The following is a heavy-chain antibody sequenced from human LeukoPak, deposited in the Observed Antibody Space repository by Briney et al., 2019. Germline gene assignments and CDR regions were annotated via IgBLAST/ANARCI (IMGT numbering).Heavy chain of an antibody. CDR2: ISDGGVT. V-gene: IGHV3-53*01. J-gene: IGHJ4*02. D-gene: IGHD3-10*01. Sequence: GSLRLSCATSDITVSDNYLSWVRQAPGRGLEWVSVISDGGVTYYADSVKGRFTISRDDSNDTLYLQMNSLRPEDTAVYYCGGSGSYYTPSYYWGQGTLVTVSS. CDR3: GGSGSYYTPSYY. CDR1: DITVSDNY.